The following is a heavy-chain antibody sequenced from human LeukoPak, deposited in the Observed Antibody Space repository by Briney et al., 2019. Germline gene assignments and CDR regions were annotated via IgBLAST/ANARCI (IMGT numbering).Heavy chain of an antibody. CDR1: GFTFSSYA. CDR3: VRGRSSSSNYFDY. CDR2: ISGNGGST. D-gene: IGHD6-6*01. J-gene: IGHJ4*02. Sequence: GGSLRLSCSASGFTFSSYAMRWVRQAPGKGLEYVSGISGNGGSTNYEDSVKGRFTISRDNSKNTLYLQMSSLRAEDTAVYYCVRGRSSSSNYFDYWGRGSLVTVSS. V-gene: IGHV3-64D*09.